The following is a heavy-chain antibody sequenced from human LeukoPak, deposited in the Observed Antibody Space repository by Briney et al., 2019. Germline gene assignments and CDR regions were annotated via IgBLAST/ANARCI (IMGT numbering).Heavy chain of an antibody. CDR1: GFTFTSYG. V-gene: IGHV3-30*02. CDR2: IRYDGSKT. Sequence: GGSLRLSCAASGFTFTSYGMHWVRQVPGKGLEWVAFIRYDGSKTYYGDSVTGRFTISRDNSKNTLDLEMNSLRAEDTAVYYCAKDDDWGRYKHWGQGTLVTVSS. CDR3: AKDDDWGRYKH. J-gene: IGHJ1*01. D-gene: IGHD3-16*01.